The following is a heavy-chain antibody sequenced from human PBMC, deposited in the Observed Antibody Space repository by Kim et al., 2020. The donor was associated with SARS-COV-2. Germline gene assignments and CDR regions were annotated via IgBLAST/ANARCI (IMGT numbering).Heavy chain of an antibody. D-gene: IGHD4-17*01. CDR1: GYTFTSYA. V-gene: IGHV1-3*01. CDR2: INAGNGNT. Sequence: ASVKVSCKASGYTFTSYAMHWVRQAPGQRLEWMGWINAGNGNTKYSQKFQGRVTITRDTSASTAYMELSSLRSEDTAVYYCARDFDYGRDAFDIWGQGTMVTVSS. J-gene: IGHJ3*02. CDR3: ARDFDYGRDAFDI.